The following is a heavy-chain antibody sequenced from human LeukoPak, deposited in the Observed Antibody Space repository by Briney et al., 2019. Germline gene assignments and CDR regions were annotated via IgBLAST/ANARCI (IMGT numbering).Heavy chain of an antibody. Sequence: VGSLRLSCAASGFTFRSHWMSWVRQAPGKGLEWVANIKQDEIEKHYVDSVKGRFTISRDNAKNSVYLQMDSLRSEDTAVYYCAREGSTMIVHDYWGQGTLVTVSA. CDR3: AREGSTMIVHDY. CDR1: GFTFRSHW. CDR2: IKQDEIEK. J-gene: IGHJ4*02. V-gene: IGHV3-7*01. D-gene: IGHD3-22*01.